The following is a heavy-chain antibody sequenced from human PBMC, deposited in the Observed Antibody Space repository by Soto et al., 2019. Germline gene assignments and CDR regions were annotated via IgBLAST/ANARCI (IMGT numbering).Heavy chain of an antibody. V-gene: IGHV4-59*01. J-gene: IGHJ4*01. Sequence: QVQLQESGPGLVKPSETLSLTCTVSGDSISTYYWSWIRQPPGKGLEWIGYIYYSGSTNYNPSLKSRVAISVVTSKNQFSLKLTSVTAADTAVYYCARGWWEYYFDYWAHGTLVTVPS. CDR3: ARGWWEYYFDY. D-gene: IGHD1-26*01. CDR2: IYYSGST. CDR1: GDSISTYY.